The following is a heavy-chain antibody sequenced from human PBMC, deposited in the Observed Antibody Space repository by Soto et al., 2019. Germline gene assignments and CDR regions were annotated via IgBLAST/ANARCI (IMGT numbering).Heavy chain of an antibody. CDR3: ARDRGSSYGEEGVFDY. J-gene: IGHJ4*02. CDR2: IIPIFGTA. CDR1: GGTFSSYA. Sequence: GASVKVSCKASGGTFSSYAISWVRQAPGQGLEWMGGIIPIFGTANYAQKFQGRVTITADESTSTAYMELSSLRSEDTAVYYCARDRGSSYGEEGVFDYWGQGTLVTVSS. D-gene: IGHD5-18*01. V-gene: IGHV1-69*13.